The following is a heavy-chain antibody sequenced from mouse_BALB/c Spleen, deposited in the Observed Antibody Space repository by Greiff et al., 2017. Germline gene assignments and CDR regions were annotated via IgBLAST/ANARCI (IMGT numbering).Heavy chain of an antibody. CDR2: IYPGDGDT. D-gene: IGHD2-4*01. J-gene: IGHJ3*01. Sequence: QVQLQQSGAELARPGASVKLSCKASGYTFTSYWMQWVKQRPGQGLEWIGAIYPGDGDTRYTQKFKGKATLTADKSSSTAYMQLSSLASEDSAVYYCAIIYYDYDWFAYWGQGTLVTVSA. CDR3: AIIYYDYDWFAY. CDR1: GYTFTSYW. V-gene: IGHV1-87*01.